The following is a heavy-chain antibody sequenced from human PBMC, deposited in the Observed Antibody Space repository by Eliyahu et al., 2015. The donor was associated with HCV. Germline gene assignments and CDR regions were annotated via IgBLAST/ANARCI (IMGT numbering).Heavy chain of an antibody. V-gene: IGHV3-15*01. CDR2: IRPNADGGTA. D-gene: IGHD3-10*01. CDR3: ATYGSGSFSS. CDR1: GFSFSDVW. J-gene: IGHJ5*02. Sequence: EVQLVESGGGFVKPGGSLRLSCAASGFSFSDVWMGWVRQAPGKGLEWVGRIRPNADGGTADYATPVKGRFSISRDDSKDTVYLQMNSLKTEDTAMYYCATYGSGSFSSWGQGTLVTVSS.